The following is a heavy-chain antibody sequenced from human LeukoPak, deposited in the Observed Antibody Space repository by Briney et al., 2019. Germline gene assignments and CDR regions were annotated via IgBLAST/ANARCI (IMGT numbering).Heavy chain of an antibody. Sequence: GGSLRLSCTASGFTFGDYAMSWVRQAPGKGLEWVGFIRSKAYGGTTEYAASVKGRFTISRDDSKSIAYLQMNSLKTEDTAVYYCSRLGDSYGYPLLDYWGQGTLVTVSS. CDR3: SRLGDSYGYPLLDY. CDR1: GFTFGDYA. D-gene: IGHD5-18*01. CDR2: IRSKAYGGTT. J-gene: IGHJ4*02. V-gene: IGHV3-49*04.